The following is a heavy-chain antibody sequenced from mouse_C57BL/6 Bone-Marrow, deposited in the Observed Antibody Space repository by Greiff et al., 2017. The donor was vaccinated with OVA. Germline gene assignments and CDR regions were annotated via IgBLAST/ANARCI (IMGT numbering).Heavy chain of an antibody. CDR1: GYSFTSGYY. Sequence: EVQLQQSGPGLVKPSQSLSLTCTVTGYSFTSGYYWYWIRPLPGNILEWRGIISYDGSNNYNPFLKNRITITRDTSKNQFFLKFNSVTTEDTATYYCARVGVWGQGTTLTVSS. J-gene: IGHJ2*01. V-gene: IGHV3-6*01. CDR3: ARVGV. CDR2: ISYDGSN.